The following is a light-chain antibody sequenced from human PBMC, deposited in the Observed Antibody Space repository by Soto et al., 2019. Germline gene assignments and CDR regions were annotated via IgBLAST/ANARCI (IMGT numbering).Light chain of an antibody. Sequence: DTVLTQSPGTLSLSPGERATLSCRASQTVSSTYLAWYQQKPGQAPRLLIYGASSRATGIPDRFSGSGSGTDFTLTISRLEPEDFAVYYCQQYGVSLTFGGGTKVESK. V-gene: IGKV3-20*01. CDR1: QTVSSTY. CDR2: GAS. CDR3: QQYGVSLT. J-gene: IGKJ4*01.